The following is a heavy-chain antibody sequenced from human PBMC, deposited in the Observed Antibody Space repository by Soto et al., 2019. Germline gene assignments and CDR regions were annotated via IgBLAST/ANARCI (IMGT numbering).Heavy chain of an antibody. D-gene: IGHD3-10*01. CDR1: GFTFGSYW. CDR2: IKWDASEK. CDR3: ARDPGYGWGTSVNHYLDY. J-gene: IGHJ4*02. Sequence: GRSLRLSCAASGFTFGSYWMSWVRQGPGKGLEWLATIKWDASEKKYVDSVKGRFTMSRDNAKNSLYLQIDSLRAEDTAVYYCARDPGYGWGTSVNHYLDYWGQVTMVIVSS. V-gene: IGHV3-7*01.